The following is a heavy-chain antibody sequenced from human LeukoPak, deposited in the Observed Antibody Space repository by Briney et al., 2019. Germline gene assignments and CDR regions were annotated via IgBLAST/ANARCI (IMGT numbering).Heavy chain of an antibody. D-gene: IGHD4-17*01. Sequence: GGSLRLSCAASGFTFSTYRMTWVRQAPGKGLEWVSSISSSSSYIYYADSVKGRFTISRDNAKNSLYLQMNRLRDEDTAVYYCAIPTTVTPFDYWGQGTLVTVSS. CDR2: ISSSSSYI. CDR1: GFTFSTYR. J-gene: IGHJ4*02. V-gene: IGHV3-21*01. CDR3: AIPTTVTPFDY.